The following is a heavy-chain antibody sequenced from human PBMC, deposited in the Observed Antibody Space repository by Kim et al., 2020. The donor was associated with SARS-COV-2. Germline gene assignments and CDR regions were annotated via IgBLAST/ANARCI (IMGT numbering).Heavy chain of an antibody. V-gene: IGHV3-23*01. CDR3: AKDRVAVAGTEDYFQH. Sequence: GGSLRLSCAASGFTFSSYAMSWVRQAPGKGLEWVSAISGSGGSTYYADSVKGRFTISRDNSKNTLYLQMNSLRAEDTAVYYCAKDRVAVAGTEDYFQHWGQGTLVTVSS. CDR1: GFTFSSYA. J-gene: IGHJ1*01. D-gene: IGHD6-19*01. CDR2: ISGSGGST.